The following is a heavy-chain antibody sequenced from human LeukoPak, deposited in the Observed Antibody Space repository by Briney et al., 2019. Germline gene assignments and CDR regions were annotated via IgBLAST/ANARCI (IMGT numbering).Heavy chain of an antibody. Sequence: ASVKVSCKASGYTFTSYYMHWVRQAPGQGLEWMGIINPNGGSTSYAQKFQGRVTMTRDTSTSTVYMELSSLRSEDTAVYYCARDRTRYETGRHYYYYYGMDVWGQGTTVTVSS. V-gene: IGHV1-46*01. CDR1: GYTFTSYY. CDR3: ARDRTRYETGRHYYYYYGMDV. D-gene: IGHD3-9*01. CDR2: INPNGGST. J-gene: IGHJ6*02.